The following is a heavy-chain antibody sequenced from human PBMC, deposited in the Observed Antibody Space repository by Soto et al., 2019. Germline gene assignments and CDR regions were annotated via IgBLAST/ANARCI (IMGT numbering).Heavy chain of an antibody. CDR2: ISAYNGNT. V-gene: IGHV1-18*01. CDR3: ARDNPPTYYYGSGSYSCFDY. J-gene: IGHJ4*02. Sequence: ASVKVSCKASGYTFTSYGISWARQAPGQGLEWMGWISAYNGNTNYAQKLQGRVTMTTDTSTSTAYMELRSLRSDDTAVYYCARDNPPTYYYGSGSYSCFDYWGQGTLVTVSS. D-gene: IGHD3-10*01. CDR1: GYTFTSYG.